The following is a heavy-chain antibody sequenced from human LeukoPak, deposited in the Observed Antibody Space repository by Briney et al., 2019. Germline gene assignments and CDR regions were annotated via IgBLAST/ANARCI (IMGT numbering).Heavy chain of an antibody. D-gene: IGHD6-13*01. CDR1: GFTITSYF. V-gene: IGHV1-46*01. Sequence: GASVKVSCKASGFTITSYFIHWVRQAPGQGLEWMGLTNPSGGSTNYAQKFQGRVTMTRDTSTSTVYMELSSLRSEDTAVYYCARAGGTAGSNWYFDLWGRGTLVTVSS. CDR3: ARAGGTAGSNWYFDL. CDR2: TNPSGGST. J-gene: IGHJ2*01.